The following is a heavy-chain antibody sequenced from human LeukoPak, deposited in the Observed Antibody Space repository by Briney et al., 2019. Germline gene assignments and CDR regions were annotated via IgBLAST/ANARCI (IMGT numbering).Heavy chain of an antibody. D-gene: IGHD2-15*01. Sequence: SETLSLTCAVNGGSFSGYYWTWVRQPPGKGLEWIGEINHSGSNIYNPSLKSRGTMSVDTTKNQVSLKMTSLTAADTAVYYCARGKYYCSGGTCAPPLDSWGQGTLVIVSS. CDR3: ARGKYYCSGGTCAPPLDS. J-gene: IGHJ4*02. V-gene: IGHV4-34*01. CDR1: GGSFSGYY. CDR2: INHSGSN.